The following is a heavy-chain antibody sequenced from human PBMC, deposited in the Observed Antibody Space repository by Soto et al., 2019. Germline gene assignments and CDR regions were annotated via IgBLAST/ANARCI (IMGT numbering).Heavy chain of an antibody. V-gene: IGHV3-48*01. Sequence: EVQLVESGGGLVQPGGSLRLSCAASGFTFSSYSMNWVRQAPGKGLEWVSYISSSSSTIYYADSVKGRFTISRDNAKNERSLQMNSRRAEDTAVYCCEREEGLLNWFDPWGQGTLVTVSS. D-gene: IGHD1-26*01. CDR1: GFTFSSYS. CDR2: ISSSSSTI. CDR3: EREEGLLNWFDP. J-gene: IGHJ5*02.